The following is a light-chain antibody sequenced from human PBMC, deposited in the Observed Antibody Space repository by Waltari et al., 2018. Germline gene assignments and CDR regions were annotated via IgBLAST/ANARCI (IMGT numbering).Light chain of an antibody. CDR1: QSVSSSY. CDR3: QQYGSSPFT. CDR2: GAA. J-gene: IGKJ4*01. V-gene: IGKV3-20*01. Sequence: EIVLTQSPGTLSLSPGERATLSCRDSQSVSSSYLAVYQQKPGQAPRLLIYGAASRATGIPDRFSGSGSGTDFTLTISRLEPEDFAVYYCQQYGSSPFTFGGGTKVEIK.